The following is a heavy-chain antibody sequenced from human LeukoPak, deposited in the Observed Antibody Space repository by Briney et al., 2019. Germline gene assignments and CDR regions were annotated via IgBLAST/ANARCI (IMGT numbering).Heavy chain of an antibody. D-gene: IGHD4-4*01. V-gene: IGHV4-39*01. CDR2: IYYSGST. CDR1: GGSISSSSYY. J-gene: IGHJ4*02. Sequence: SETLSLTCTVSGGSISSSSYYWGWIRQPPGKGLEWIGSIYYSGSTYYNPSLKSRVTISVDTSKNQFSLKLSSVTAADTAVYYCATVERADSNYFDFDYWGQGTLVTVSS. CDR3: ATVERADSNYFDFDY.